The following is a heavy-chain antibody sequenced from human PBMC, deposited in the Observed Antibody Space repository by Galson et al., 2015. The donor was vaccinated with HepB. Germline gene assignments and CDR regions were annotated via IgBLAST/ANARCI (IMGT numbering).Heavy chain of an antibody. Sequence: SLRLSCAASGFTFSGSTMHWVRQASGKGLEWVGRIKSKADSYATAYAASVKGRFTISRDDSKNTAYLQMNSLKTEDTAVYYCTRGGDGYNFDYWGQGTLVTVSS. V-gene: IGHV3-73*01. CDR1: GFTFSGST. J-gene: IGHJ4*02. CDR2: IKSKADSYAT. CDR3: TRGGDGYNFDY. D-gene: IGHD5-24*01.